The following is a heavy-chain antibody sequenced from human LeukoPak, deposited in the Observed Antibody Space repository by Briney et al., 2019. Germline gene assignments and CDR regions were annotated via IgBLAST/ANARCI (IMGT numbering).Heavy chain of an antibody. D-gene: IGHD3-22*01. CDR1: GGSFSGYY. CDR2: INHSGST. Sequence: SETLSLTCAVYGGSFSGYYWSWIRQPPGKGLEWIGEINHSGSTNYNPSLKSRVTISVDTSKNQFSLKLSSVTAADTAVYYCARLFDYYDSSGYSPPQGLLPDYYGMDVWGQGTTVTVSS. V-gene: IGHV4-34*01. J-gene: IGHJ6*02. CDR3: ARLFDYYDSSGYSPPQGLLPDYYGMDV.